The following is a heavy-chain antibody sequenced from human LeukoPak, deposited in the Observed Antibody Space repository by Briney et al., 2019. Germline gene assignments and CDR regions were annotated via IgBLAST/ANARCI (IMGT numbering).Heavy chain of an antibody. CDR3: ARGRPHGNDY. D-gene: IGHD4-23*01. V-gene: IGHV3-74*01. Sequence: WGSLRLSCAASGFTFSRHWMHWVRQAPGKGLVWVSRIASDGSSTTYADSVKGRFSISRDNAKNTLYLQMNSLRVEDTAVYYCARGRPHGNDYWGQGTLVTVSS. J-gene: IGHJ4*02. CDR1: GFTFSRHW. CDR2: IASDGSST.